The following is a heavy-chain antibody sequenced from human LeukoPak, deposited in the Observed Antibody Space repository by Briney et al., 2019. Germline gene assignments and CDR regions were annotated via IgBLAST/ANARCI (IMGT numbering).Heavy chain of an antibody. Sequence: GGSLRLSCEASGFTFSKAWMSWIRQAPGKGLEWVSYISSSGSTIYYADSVKGRFTISRDNAKNSLYLQMNSLRAEDTAVYYCARGSGYCSGGSCYWGYYYYYYYMDVWGKGTTVTVSS. CDR1: GFTFSKAW. J-gene: IGHJ6*03. CDR2: ISSSGSTI. D-gene: IGHD2-15*01. V-gene: IGHV3-11*04. CDR3: ARGSGYCSGGSCYWGYYYYYYYMDV.